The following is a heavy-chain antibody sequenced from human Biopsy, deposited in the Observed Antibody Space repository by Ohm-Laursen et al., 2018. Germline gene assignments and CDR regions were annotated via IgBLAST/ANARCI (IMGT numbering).Heavy chain of an antibody. CDR2: ASYSGYT. Sequence: SDTLSLTCTVSDDSIRNFYWTWIRQPPGQGLEWIGHASYSGYTNYNPSLKSRVTISVDTSKSHFSLNLRSVTAADTAVYSCARLGNFWNAEDGLDLWGLGTMVTVSS. D-gene: IGHD3-3*01. CDR1: DDSIRNFY. J-gene: IGHJ3*01. V-gene: IGHV4-59*08. CDR3: ARLGNFWNAEDGLDL.